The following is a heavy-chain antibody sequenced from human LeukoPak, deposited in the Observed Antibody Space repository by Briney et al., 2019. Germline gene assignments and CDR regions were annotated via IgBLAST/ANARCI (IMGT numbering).Heavy chain of an antibody. V-gene: IGHV3-23*01. J-gene: IGHJ4*02. CDR2: ISGSGGST. D-gene: IGHD3-22*01. Sequence: GGSLRLSCAASGFTFSSYAMSWVRQAPGKGLEWVSAISGSGGSTYYADSVKGRFTISRDNSKNTLYLQMNSLRAEDTAVYYCATPTTYYYDSSGYYPFADWGQGTLVTVSS. CDR3: ATPTTYYYDSSGYYPFAD. CDR1: GFTFSSYA.